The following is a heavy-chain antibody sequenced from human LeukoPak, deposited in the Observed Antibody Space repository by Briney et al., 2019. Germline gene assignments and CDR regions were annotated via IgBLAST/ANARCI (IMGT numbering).Heavy chain of an antibody. CDR3: VKSVITFGGLIGKFDS. D-gene: IGHD3-16*02. V-gene: IGHV3-23*01. CDR1: GFTFSNYA. CDR2: ISGSGGST. Sequence: PGGSLRLSCAASGFTFSNYAMGWVRQAPGKGLEWVSGISGSGGSTYYADSVRGRFTISRDNSKNTLFLQMNSLRAEDTAVYYCVKSVITFGGLIGKFDSWGQGTLVTVSS. J-gene: IGHJ4*02.